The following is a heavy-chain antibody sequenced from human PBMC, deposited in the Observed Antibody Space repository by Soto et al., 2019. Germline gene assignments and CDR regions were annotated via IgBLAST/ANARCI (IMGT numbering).Heavy chain of an antibody. V-gene: IGHV3-73*01. CDR1: GVTFSGSA. J-gene: IGHJ4*02. D-gene: IGHD1-20*01. Sequence: GGSLRLSCAAAGVTFSGSAMHWVRQASGKGLEWVGRIRSKANSYATAYAASVKGRFTISRDDSKNTAYLQMNSLKTEDTAVYYCTRGITGTIYYFDYWGQGTLVTVSS. CDR3: TRGITGTIYYFDY. CDR2: IRSKANSYAT.